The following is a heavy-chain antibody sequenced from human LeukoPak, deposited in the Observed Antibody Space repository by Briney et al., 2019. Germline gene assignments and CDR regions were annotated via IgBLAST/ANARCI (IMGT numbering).Heavy chain of an antibody. CDR1: GFTFSRYA. D-gene: IGHD4-17*01. Sequence: GGSLRLSCAASGFTFSRYAMSWVRQAPGKGLEWVSAISGSGGSTYYADSVKGRFTISRDNSKNTLYLQMNSLKAEDTAVYYCARDDYGETFDYWGQGTLATVSS. CDR2: ISGSGGST. CDR3: ARDDYGETFDY. V-gene: IGHV3-23*01. J-gene: IGHJ4*02.